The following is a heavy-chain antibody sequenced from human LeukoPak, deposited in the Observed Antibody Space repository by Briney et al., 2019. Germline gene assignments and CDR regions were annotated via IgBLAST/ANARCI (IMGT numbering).Heavy chain of an antibody. Sequence: GSSVKVSCKASGGTFSNYAISWVRQAPGQGLEWMGGIIPIFGTANYAQKFQGRVTITADESTSTAYMELSSLRSEDTAVYYCAREITMTENDAFDIWGQGTMVTVSS. V-gene: IGHV1-69*01. CDR1: GGTFSNYA. D-gene: IGHD3-22*01. CDR3: AREITMTENDAFDI. CDR2: IIPIFGTA. J-gene: IGHJ3*02.